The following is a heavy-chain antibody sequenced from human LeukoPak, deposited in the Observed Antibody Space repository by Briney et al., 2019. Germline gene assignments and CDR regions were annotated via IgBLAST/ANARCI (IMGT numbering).Heavy chain of an antibody. J-gene: IGHJ4*02. V-gene: IGHV1-8*01. D-gene: IGHD5-12*01. CDR2: MNPNSGNT. CDR1: GYTFTSYD. CDR3: ARGEGGYENFDY. Sequence: ASVKVSCKASGYTFTSYDINWVRQATGQGLEWMGWMNPNSGNTGYAQKFQGRVTMTRDTSISTAYIELSRLRSDDTAVYYCARGEGGYENFDYWGQGTLVTVSS.